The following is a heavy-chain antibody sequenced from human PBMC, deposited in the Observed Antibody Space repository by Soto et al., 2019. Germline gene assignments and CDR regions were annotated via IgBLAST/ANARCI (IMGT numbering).Heavy chain of an antibody. CDR2: ISYDGSNK. Sequence: GGSLRLSCAASGFTFSSYGMHWVRQAPGKGLEWVAVISYDGSNKYYADSVKGRFTISRDNSKNTLYLQMNSLRAEDTAVYYCAKDLGEPAYTGNTIDYWGQGTLVTVSS. V-gene: IGHV3-30*18. J-gene: IGHJ4*02. D-gene: IGHD3-16*01. CDR1: GFTFSSYG. CDR3: AKDLGEPAYTGNTIDY.